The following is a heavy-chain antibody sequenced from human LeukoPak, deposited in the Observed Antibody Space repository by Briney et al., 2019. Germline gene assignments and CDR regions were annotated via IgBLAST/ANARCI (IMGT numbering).Heavy chain of an antibody. V-gene: IGHV4-4*07. Sequence: PSETLSRTCTVSGGSISSYYWSWIRQPAGKGLEWFGRLYTSGSTTYNPTLKSRVTMSVDTSKNQFSLKLSSVTAADTAVYYCARENISLLWFGELLGYYFDYWGQGTLVTVSS. CDR2: LYTSGST. CDR1: GGSISSYY. D-gene: IGHD3-10*01. J-gene: IGHJ4*02. CDR3: ARENISLLWFGELLGYYFDY.